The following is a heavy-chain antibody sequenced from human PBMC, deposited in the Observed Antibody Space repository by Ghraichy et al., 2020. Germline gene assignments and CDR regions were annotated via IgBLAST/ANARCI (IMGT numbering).Heavy chain of an antibody. J-gene: IGHJ3*02. D-gene: IGHD3-22*01. CDR1: GGSVSSGSYY. V-gene: IGHV4-61*01. CDR3: ARDRDADGSGYYPLHDAFDI. Sequence: ESLNISCTVSGGSVSSGSYYWSWIRQPPGKGLEWIGCIYYSGSTNYNPSLKSRVTISVDTSKNQISLKLSSVTAADTAMYYCARDRDADGSGYYPLHDAFDIWGQGTMVTVSS. CDR2: IYYSGST.